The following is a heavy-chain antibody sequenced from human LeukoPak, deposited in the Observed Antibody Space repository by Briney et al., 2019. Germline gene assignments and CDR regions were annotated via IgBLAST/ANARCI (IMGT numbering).Heavy chain of an antibody. CDR3: AREFSVAHPHLDY. Sequence: GASVKVSCKASGYTFTGYYMHWVRQAPGQGLEWMGWINPNSGGTNYAQKFQGRVTMTRDTSISTAYMELSRLRSDDMAVYYCAREFSVAHPHLDYWGQGTLVTVSS. CDR2: INPNSGGT. D-gene: IGHD4-23*01. J-gene: IGHJ4*02. CDR1: GYTFTGYY. V-gene: IGHV1-2*02.